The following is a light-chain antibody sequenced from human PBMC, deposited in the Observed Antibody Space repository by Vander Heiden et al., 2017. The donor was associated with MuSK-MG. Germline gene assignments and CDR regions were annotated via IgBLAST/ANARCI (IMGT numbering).Light chain of an antibody. CDR2: WAS. CDR1: QSVVYSSNNKNY. V-gene: IGKV4-1*01. Sequence: DIVLTHSPPSLLVSRGERATINGKASQSVVYSSNNKNYLAWYQQKPGQPPKLLIYWASTRESGVPDRFRGSGSGTDFTLTISSLQAEDVAVYYCQQYDSNRKTFGQGTKVEIK. J-gene: IGKJ1*01. CDR3: QQYDSNRKT.